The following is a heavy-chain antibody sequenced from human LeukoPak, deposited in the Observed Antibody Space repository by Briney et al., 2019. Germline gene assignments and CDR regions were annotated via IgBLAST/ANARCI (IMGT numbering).Heavy chain of an antibody. CDR2: FSTSGSTI. Sequence: GGSLRLSCAASGFTFSSYDMNWVRQAAGKGLEWVSYFSTSGSTIYDADSVRRLGTISRDNAKNSLYLQMNSRRAEDTAVYYCAREVSSGYFDFWGQGIPVIVSS. CDR3: AREVSSGYFDF. CDR1: GFTFSSYD. V-gene: IGHV3-48*03. J-gene: IGHJ4*02. D-gene: IGHD6-25*01.